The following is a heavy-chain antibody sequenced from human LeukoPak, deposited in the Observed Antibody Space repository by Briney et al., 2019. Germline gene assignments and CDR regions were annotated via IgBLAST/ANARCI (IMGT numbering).Heavy chain of an antibody. Sequence: ASVKVSCKASGYTFTGYYMHWVRQAPGQGLEWVGGIIPFYGTPSYAQKFHGRVTITADESTNTAYMEVSSLRSEDTALYYCARYKVPPHQDSSMVPGVYYYYYGMDAWGLGTTVTVSS. CDR1: GYTFTGYY. J-gene: IGHJ6*02. CDR3: ARYKVPPHQDSSMVPGVYYYYYGMDA. V-gene: IGHV1-69*13. D-gene: IGHD3-10*01. CDR2: IIPFYGTP.